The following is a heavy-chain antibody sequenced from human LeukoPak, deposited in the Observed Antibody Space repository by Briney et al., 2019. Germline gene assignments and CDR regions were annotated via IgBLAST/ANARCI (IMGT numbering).Heavy chain of an antibody. V-gene: IGHV3-9*01. D-gene: IGHD5-18*01. CDR2: ISWNSGSI. Sequence: GGSLRLSCAASGFTFSNHGMNWVRQAPGKGLEWVSGISWNSGSIGYADSVKGRFTISRDNAKNSLYLQMNSLRAEDTALYYCAKDFIAVDTAMVTLDYWGQGTLVTVSS. CDR3: AKDFIAVDTAMVTLDY. J-gene: IGHJ4*02. CDR1: GFTFSNHG.